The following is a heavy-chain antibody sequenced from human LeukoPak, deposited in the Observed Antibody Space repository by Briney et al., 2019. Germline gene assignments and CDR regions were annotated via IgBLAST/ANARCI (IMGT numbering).Heavy chain of an antibody. CDR3: ARGSRVATIEAPYDY. CDR2: IIPILGMA. CDR1: GGTFSNSA. J-gene: IGHJ4*02. V-gene: IGHV1-69*04. Sequence: SVKVSCKASGGTFSNSATSWVRQAPGQGLEWMGRIIPILGMANYAQKFQGRVTISADKSTSTAYMELYSLRSDDTAVYYCARGSRVATIEAPYDYWGQGTLVTVSS. D-gene: IGHD5-12*01.